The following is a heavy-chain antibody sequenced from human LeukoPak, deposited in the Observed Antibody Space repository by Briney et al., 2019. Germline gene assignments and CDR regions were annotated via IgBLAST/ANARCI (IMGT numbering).Heavy chain of an antibody. V-gene: IGHV1-18*01. Sequence: ASVKVSCKASGYTFTSYGISWVRQAPGQGLEWMGWISAYNGNTNYAQKLQGRVTMTTDTSTSTAYMELRSLRSDDTAVYYCVRDRAFYYYDSSGYYPDFDYWGQGTLVTVSP. D-gene: IGHD3-22*01. CDR1: GYTFTSYG. CDR3: VRDRAFYYYDSSGYYPDFDY. J-gene: IGHJ4*02. CDR2: ISAYNGNT.